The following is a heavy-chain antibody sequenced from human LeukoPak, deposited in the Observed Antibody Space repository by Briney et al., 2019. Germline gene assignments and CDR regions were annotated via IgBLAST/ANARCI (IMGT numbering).Heavy chain of an antibody. CDR1: GFTFSSYG. CDR2: ISYDGSNK. Sequence: PGRSLRLSCAASGFTFSSYGMHWVRQAPGKGLEWVAVISYDGSNKYYADSVKGRFTISRDNSKNTLYLQMNSLRAEDTAVYYCAKDSVGGYYDSSGYSIFDYWGQGTLVTVSS. D-gene: IGHD3-22*01. V-gene: IGHV3-30*18. CDR3: AKDSVGGYYDSSGYSIFDY. J-gene: IGHJ4*02.